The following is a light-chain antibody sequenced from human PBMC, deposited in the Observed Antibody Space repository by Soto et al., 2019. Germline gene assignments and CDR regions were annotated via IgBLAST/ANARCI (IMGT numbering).Light chain of an antibody. CDR1: SGSVSTSDY. J-gene: IGLJ3*02. CDR3: VLYMTSGLRV. V-gene: IGLV8-61*01. Sequence: QAVVTQEPSISVSPGGTATLTCGLNSGSVSTSDYPSWYQQTPGQAPRTLIYGTDTRSSGVPDRFSGSIVGNKAALTITGAQAEDESDYYCVLYMTSGLRVFGGGTKLTVL. CDR2: GTD.